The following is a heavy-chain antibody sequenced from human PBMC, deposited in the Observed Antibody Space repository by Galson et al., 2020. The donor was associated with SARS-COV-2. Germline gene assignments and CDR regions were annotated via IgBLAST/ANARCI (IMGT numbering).Heavy chain of an antibody. CDR2: XXDSGST. CDR1: GGSISXXNYY. V-gene: IGHV4-39*02. CDR3: ARHPSLTTVTFDP. D-gene: IGHD4-17*01. J-gene: IGHJ5*02. Sequence: SETLSLTCTVSGGSISXXNYYXGWIRQPPGKGPEWIGSXXDSGSTYHNPSLKSRVTISVDTANNNFSLKLTSVTATDTAVYYCARHPSLTTVTFDPWGRGTLVTVSS.